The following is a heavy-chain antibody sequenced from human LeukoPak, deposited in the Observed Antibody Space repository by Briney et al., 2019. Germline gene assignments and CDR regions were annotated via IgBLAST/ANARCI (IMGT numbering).Heavy chain of an antibody. CDR1: GFTFGDYA. D-gene: IGHD6-19*01. V-gene: IGHV3-49*04. CDR3: TRDWIGRQWLVLNSYYYYGMDV. J-gene: IGHJ6*02. CDR2: IRSKAYGGTT. Sequence: GGSLRPSCTASGFTFGDYAMSWVRQAPGKGLEWVGFIRSKAYGGTTEYAASVKGRFTISRDDSKSIAYLQMNSLKTEDTAVYYCTRDWIGRQWLVLNSYYYYGMDVWGQGTTVTVSS.